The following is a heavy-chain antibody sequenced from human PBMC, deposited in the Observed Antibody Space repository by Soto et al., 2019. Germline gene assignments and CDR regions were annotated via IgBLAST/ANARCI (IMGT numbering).Heavy chain of an antibody. V-gene: IGHV1-18*01. CDR2: ISAYNGNT. D-gene: IGHD3-9*01. CDR3: AREVTSDDFDWLPPVGYYYYGMDV. J-gene: IGHJ6*02. Sequence: QVQLVQSGAEVKKPGASVKVSCKASGYTFTSYGISWVRQAPGQGLEWMGWISAYNGNTNYAQKLQGRVTMTTDTSTSTAYMELRRLRSDDTAVYYCAREVTSDDFDWLPPVGYYYYGMDVWGQGTTVTVSS. CDR1: GYTFTSYG.